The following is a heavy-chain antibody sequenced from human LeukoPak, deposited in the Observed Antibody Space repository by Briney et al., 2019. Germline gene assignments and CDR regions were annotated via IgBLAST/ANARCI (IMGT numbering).Heavy chain of an antibody. J-gene: IGHJ4*02. Sequence: PGRSLRLSCAASGFTFSSYGMHWVRQAPGKGLEWVAVISYDGSNKCYADSVKGRFTISRDNSKNTLYLQMNSLRAEDTAVYYCAKGGYSGSYYAHDYFDYWGQGTLVTVSS. V-gene: IGHV3-30*18. CDR2: ISYDGSNK. CDR1: GFTFSSYG. CDR3: AKGGYSGSYYAHDYFDY. D-gene: IGHD1-26*01.